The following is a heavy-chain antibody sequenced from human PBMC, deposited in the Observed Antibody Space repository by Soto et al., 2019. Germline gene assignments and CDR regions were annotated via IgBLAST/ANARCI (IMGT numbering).Heavy chain of an antibody. CDR3: ASEVQKYDFWSGYPDY. CDR2: IIPILGIA. J-gene: IGHJ4*02. CDR1: GGTFSSYT. Sequence: QVQLVQSGAEVKKPGSSVKVSCKASGGTFSSYTISWVRQAPGQGLEWMGRIIPILGIANYAQNLQGRVTITADKSTCTAYMELSSLRSEDTAVYYCASEVQKYDFWSGYPDYWGQGTLVTVSS. V-gene: IGHV1-69*02. D-gene: IGHD3-3*01.